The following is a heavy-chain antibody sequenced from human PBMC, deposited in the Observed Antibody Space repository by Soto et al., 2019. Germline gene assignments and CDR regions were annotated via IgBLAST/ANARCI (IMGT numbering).Heavy chain of an antibody. Sequence: GGSLRLSCAASGFTFSSYSMNWVRQAPGKGLEWVSYISSSSSTIYYADSVKGRFTISRDNAKNSLYLQMNSLRAEDTAVYYCARDRTYDYYYYYMDVWGKGTTVTVSS. V-gene: IGHV3-48*01. CDR3: ARDRTYDYYYYYMDV. J-gene: IGHJ6*03. CDR2: ISSSSSTI. D-gene: IGHD2-2*01. CDR1: GFTFSSYS.